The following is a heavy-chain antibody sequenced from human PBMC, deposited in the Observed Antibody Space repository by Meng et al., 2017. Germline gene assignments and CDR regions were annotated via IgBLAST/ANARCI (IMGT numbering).Heavy chain of an antibody. Sequence: SETLSLTCTVSGGSISSYYWSWIRQPPGKGLEWIGYIYYSGSTNYNPSLKSRVTISVDTSKNQFSLKLSSVTAADTAVYYCARTPTVTTYGYWGQGALVTVSS. CDR3: ARTPTVTTYGY. CDR2: IYYSGST. D-gene: IGHD4-17*01. V-gene: IGHV4-59*01. CDR1: GGSISSYY. J-gene: IGHJ4*02.